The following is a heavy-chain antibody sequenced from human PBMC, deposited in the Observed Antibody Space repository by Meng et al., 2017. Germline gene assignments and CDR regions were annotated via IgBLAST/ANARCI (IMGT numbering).Heavy chain of an antibody. CDR1: GFTVSSNY. V-gene: IGHV3-53*04. J-gene: IGHJ4*02. Sequence: GESLKISCAASGFTVSSNYMSWVRQAPGKGLEWVSVIYSGGSTYYADSVKGRFTISRHNSKNTLYLQMNSLGAEDTAVYYCARGRSFDYWGQGTLVTVSS. CDR3: ARGRSFDY. CDR2: IYSGGST.